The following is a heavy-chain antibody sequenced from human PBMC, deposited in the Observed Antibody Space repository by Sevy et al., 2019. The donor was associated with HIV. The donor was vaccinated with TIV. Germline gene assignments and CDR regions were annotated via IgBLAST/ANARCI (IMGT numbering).Heavy chain of an antibody. CDR1: GFTFSTYA. Sequence: GGSLRLSCAASGFTFSTYAMHWVRQAPGKGLEWVAVISYDGSNTYYADSVKGRFTISGDSSKNTLYLQMSSLRAEDTAVYFCARDGGYDSRGYDLSNYWGQGTLVTVSS. CDR2: ISYDGSNT. J-gene: IGHJ4*02. D-gene: IGHD3-22*01. V-gene: IGHV3-30*04. CDR3: ARDGGYDSRGYDLSNY.